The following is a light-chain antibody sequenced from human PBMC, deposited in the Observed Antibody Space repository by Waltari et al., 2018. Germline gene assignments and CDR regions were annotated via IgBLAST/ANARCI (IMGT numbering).Light chain of an antibody. CDR3: AAWDDSLSGLYVV. J-gene: IGLJ2*01. V-gene: IGLV1-47*01. Sequence: QSVLTQPPSASGTPGQRVTISCSGRSSNIGSNYVYWYKQLPGTAPKLLIYRNNQRPSGVPDRFSGSKSGTSAFLAISGLRSEDEADYYCAAWDDSLSGLYVVFGGGTKLTVL. CDR2: RNN. CDR1: SSNIGSNY.